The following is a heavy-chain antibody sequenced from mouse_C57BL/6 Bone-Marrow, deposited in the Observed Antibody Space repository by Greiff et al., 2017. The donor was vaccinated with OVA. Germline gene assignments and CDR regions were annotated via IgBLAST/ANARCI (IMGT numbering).Heavy chain of an antibody. D-gene: IGHD6-1*01. CDR3: TTTSYVPGAY. V-gene: IGHV14-4*01. CDR1: GFNIKDDY. CDR2: IDPENGDT. Sequence: EVQLVESGAELVRPGASVKLSCTASGFNIKDDYMHWVKQRPEQGLEWIGWIDPENGDTEYASKFQGKATITADTSSNTAYLQLSSLTSEDAAVYYCTTTSYVPGAYWGQGTLVTVSA. J-gene: IGHJ3*01.